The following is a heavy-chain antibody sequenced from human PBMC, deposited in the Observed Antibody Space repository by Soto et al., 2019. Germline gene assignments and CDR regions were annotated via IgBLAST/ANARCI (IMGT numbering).Heavy chain of an antibody. CDR1: GGSISSGGSY. V-gene: IGHV4-31*03. Sequence: VQLQESGPGLVKPSQTLSLTCTVSGGSISSGGSYWSWIRQHPGTGLEWIGYIYYSGSTYYNPTLQSRVTISLDTSKAQFSLKLSSVTAAATAVYYCSRSGYSYGPNPLLYWCQGTLVTVSS. CDR2: IYYSGST. J-gene: IGHJ4*02. D-gene: IGHD5-18*01. CDR3: SRSGYSYGPNPLLY.